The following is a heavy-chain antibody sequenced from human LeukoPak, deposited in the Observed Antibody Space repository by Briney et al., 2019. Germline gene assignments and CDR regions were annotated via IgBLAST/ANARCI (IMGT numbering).Heavy chain of an antibody. V-gene: IGHV3-30-3*01. J-gene: IGHJ4*02. CDR3: ARDEGDYGDQPFDY. Sequence: GGSLRLSCAASGFTVSSNYMSWVRQAPGKGLEWVAVISYDGSNKYYADSVKGRFTISRDNSKNTLYLQMNSQRAEDTAVYYCARDEGDYGDQPFDYWGQGTLVTVSS. CDR2: ISYDGSNK. D-gene: IGHD4-17*01. CDR1: GFTVSSNY.